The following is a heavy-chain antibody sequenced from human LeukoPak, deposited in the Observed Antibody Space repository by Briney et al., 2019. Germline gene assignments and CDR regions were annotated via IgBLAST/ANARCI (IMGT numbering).Heavy chain of an antibody. J-gene: IGHJ4*02. D-gene: IGHD2-15*01. Sequence: PGGSLRLSCAASGFTFSSYAMSWVRQAPGKGLEWVGRIKSKTDDGTADYAAPVKDRITISRDDSKSILYLEMNSLKTEDTAVYYCITEEMVVPYVDYWGQGTLVTVSS. CDR2: IKSKTDDGTA. CDR3: ITEEMVVPYVDY. V-gene: IGHV3-15*01. CDR1: GFTFSSYA.